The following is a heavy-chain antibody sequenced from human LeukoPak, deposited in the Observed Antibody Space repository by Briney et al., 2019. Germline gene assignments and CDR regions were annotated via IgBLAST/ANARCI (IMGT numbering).Heavy chain of an antibody. CDR2: ISHDGTIE. CDR3: ARDSLSSSSGWLDP. V-gene: IGHV3-30*04. J-gene: IGHJ5*02. D-gene: IGHD6-19*01. Sequence: HAGGSLRLSCVASGFIFSSCAMYWVRQAPGKGLEWVAVISHDGTIEYYTDSVKGRFTISRDNSKNTLYLQMNSLRAEDTAVYYCARDSLSSSSGWLDPWGQGTLVTVSS. CDR1: GFIFSSCA.